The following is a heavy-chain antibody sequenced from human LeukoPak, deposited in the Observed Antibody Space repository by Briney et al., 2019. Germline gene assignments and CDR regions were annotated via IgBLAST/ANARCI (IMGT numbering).Heavy chain of an antibody. D-gene: IGHD5-12*01. CDR2: IYYSGST. CDR3: ARREKYTGYVFV. J-gene: IGHJ4*02. Sequence: SETLSLTCTVSGGSISNYYWSWIRQPPGKGLEWIGYIYYSGSTNYNPSLKSRVTISVDTSKNQFSLNLSSVTAADTAMYYCARREKYTGYVFVWGQGTLVTVSS. V-gene: IGHV4-59*01. CDR1: GGSISNYY.